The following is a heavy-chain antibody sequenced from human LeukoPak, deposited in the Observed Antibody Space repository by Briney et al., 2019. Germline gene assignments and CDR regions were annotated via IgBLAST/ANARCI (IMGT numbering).Heavy chain of an antibody. CDR1: GFTFSSYG. V-gene: IGHV3-30*03. CDR2: ISYDGSNK. CDR3: ASSSGWYKDAFDI. Sequence: PGGSLRLSCAASGFTFSSYGMHWVRQAPGKGLEWVAVISYDGSNKYYADSVKGRFTISRDNSKNTLYLQMNSLRAEDTAVYYCASSSGWYKDAFDIWGQGTMVTVSS. D-gene: IGHD6-19*01. J-gene: IGHJ3*02.